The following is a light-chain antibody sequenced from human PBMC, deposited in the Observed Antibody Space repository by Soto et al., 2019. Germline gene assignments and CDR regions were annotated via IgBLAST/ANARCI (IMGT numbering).Light chain of an antibody. CDR1: QTLGRNY. V-gene: IGKV3-20*01. CDR2: RIS. Sequence: ETVLTQSPGTLSMSPGETATLSCRASQTLGRNYLAWYQQKPGQAPRLLIHRISIRAAGISDRFSGSASGTDFTLTIRRLEPEDFEIYYCQQYDNFPQTLGQGTKVEIK. CDR3: QQYDNFPQT. J-gene: IGKJ1*01.